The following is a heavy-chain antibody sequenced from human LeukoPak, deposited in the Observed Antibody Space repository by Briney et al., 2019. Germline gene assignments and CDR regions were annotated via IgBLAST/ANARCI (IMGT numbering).Heavy chain of an antibody. D-gene: IGHD6-6*01. V-gene: IGHV3-21*01. CDR3: ARQGSSDAFDI. Sequence: GGSLRLSCAASGFTFSSYSMNWVRQAPGKGLEWVSSIISSSSYIYYADSVKGRFTISRDNAKNSLYLQMNSLRAEDTAVYYCARQGSSDAFDIWGQGTMVTVSS. CDR1: GFTFSSYS. J-gene: IGHJ3*02. CDR2: IISSSSYI.